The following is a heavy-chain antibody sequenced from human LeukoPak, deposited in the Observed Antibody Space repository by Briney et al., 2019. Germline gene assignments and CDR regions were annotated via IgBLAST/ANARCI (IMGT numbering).Heavy chain of an antibody. D-gene: IGHD1-26*01. CDR2: VHLNGGT. Sequence: PSGTLSLTCAVSGGSINTTNWWSWVRQPPGKGLEWIGEVHLNGGTNYNPSLESRFSMSIDKSNNHLSLEVTSVTAADTAMYYCTRESGAFSPFGFWGQGTLVTVSS. CDR1: GGSINTTNW. J-gene: IGHJ4*02. V-gene: IGHV4-4*02. CDR3: TRESGAFSPFGF.